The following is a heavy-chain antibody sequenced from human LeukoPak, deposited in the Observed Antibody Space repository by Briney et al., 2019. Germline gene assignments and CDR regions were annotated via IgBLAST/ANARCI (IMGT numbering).Heavy chain of an antibody. CDR3: AKEGLGLRPKGLLHNWFDP. D-gene: IGHD3-16*01. J-gene: IGHJ5*02. V-gene: IGHV3-23*01. Sequence: GGSLRLSCAASGFTFSSYAMSWVRQAPGKGLEWVSAISGSGGSTYYADSVKGRFTISRDNSKNTLYLQMNSLRAEDTAVYYCAKEGLGLRPKGLLHNWFDPWGQGTLVTVSS. CDR2: ISGSGGST. CDR1: GFTFSSYA.